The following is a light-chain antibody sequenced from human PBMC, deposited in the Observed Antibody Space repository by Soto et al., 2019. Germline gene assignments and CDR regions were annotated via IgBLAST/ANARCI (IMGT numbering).Light chain of an antibody. J-gene: IGKJ1*01. V-gene: IGKV1-5*03. Sequence: DIQITQSPSTLSVSVGDRVNITCRSSQSISSWLAWYQQKPVKAPKLLIYKASSLESGVPSRFIGSGSWTEFTLTISSLQPDDFATYYCQQYNSYSWTFCQGTKVQIK. CDR1: QSISSW. CDR2: KAS. CDR3: QQYNSYSWT.